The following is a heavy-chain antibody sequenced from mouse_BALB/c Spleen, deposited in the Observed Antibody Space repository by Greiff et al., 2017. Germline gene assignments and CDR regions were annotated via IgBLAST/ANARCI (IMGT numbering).Heavy chain of an antibody. V-gene: IGHV3-8*02. CDR3: ARYNGSEGFFAY. CDR2: ISYSGST. Sequence: EVQLQQSGPSLVKPSQTLSLTCSVTGDSITSGYWNWIRKFPGNKLEYMGYISYSGSTYYNPSLKSRISITRDTSKNQYYLQLNSVTTEDTATYYCARYNGSEGFFAYWGQGTLVTVSA. CDR1: GDSITSGY. J-gene: IGHJ3*01. D-gene: IGHD1-1*01.